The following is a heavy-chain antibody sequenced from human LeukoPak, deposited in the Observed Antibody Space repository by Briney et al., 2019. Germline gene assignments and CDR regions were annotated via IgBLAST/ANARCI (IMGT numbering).Heavy chain of an antibody. J-gene: IGHJ4*02. CDR1: GGSISNYY. V-gene: IGHV4-59*01. CDR3: ARGVYIAAAQYGY. CDR2: IYYSGTT. D-gene: IGHD6-13*01. Sequence: SESLSLTCTVSGGSISNYYWSWIRQPPGKGLEWIGYIYYSGTTNYNPSLKSRVTISVHTSKNQFSLKLNSVTAADTAVYYCARGVYIAAAQYGYWGQGTLLTVSS.